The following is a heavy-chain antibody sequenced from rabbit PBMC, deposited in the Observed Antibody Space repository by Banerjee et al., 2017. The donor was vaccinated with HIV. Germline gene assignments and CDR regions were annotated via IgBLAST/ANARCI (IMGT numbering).Heavy chain of an antibody. J-gene: IGHJ6*01. CDR2: IYAGSSGST. V-gene: IGHV1S45*01. CDR3: ARDRDTGSVYYFDL. CDR1: GFDFSSNA. Sequence: QEQLEESGGGLVQPEGSLTLTCTASGFDFSSNAMCWVRQAPGKGLEWIACIYAGSSGSTWYASWAKGRFTISKPSSTTVTLQMTSLTAADTASYFCARDRDTGSVYYFDLWGPGTLVTVS. D-gene: IGHD8-1*01.